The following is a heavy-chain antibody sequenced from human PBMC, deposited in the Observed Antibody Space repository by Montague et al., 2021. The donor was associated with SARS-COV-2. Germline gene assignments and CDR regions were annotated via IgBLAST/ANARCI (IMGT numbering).Heavy chain of an antibody. D-gene: IGHD3-22*01. CDR3: ARVDSSGPGEY. Sequence: SETLSLTYTVSGGSLNNYFWSWIRQPPGKGLEWVGYISDSGSTKYNPSLQSRVTISVDTARNQFSLKLLSVTAADTASYYCARVDSSGPGEYWGQGILVSVSS. V-gene: IGHV4-59*08. CDR2: ISDSGST. CDR1: GGSLNNYF. J-gene: IGHJ4*02.